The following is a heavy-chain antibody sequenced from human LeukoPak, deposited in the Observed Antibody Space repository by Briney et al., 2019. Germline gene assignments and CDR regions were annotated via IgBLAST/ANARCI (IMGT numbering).Heavy chain of an antibody. Sequence: GGSLRLSCAASGFTFDDYGMSWVRQAPGKGLEWVSAISGTADRTYYVGSVKGRFTVSRDNSKNMVYLQMSGLRTEDTAVYYCANSRGYGSGNLWGQGTLVTVSS. CDR2: ISGTADRT. CDR3: ANSRGYGSGNL. V-gene: IGHV3-23*01. D-gene: IGHD3-10*01. J-gene: IGHJ5*02. CDR1: GFTFDDYG.